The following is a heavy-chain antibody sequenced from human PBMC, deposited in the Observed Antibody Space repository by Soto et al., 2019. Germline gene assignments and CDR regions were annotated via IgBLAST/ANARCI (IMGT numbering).Heavy chain of an antibody. D-gene: IGHD1-26*01. CDR2: ISLSGSTI. V-gene: IGHV3-48*03. CDR3: ARESFSASPNFFDY. Sequence: GGSLRLSCAASGFAFSNYEMNWVRQAPGKGLEWVSYISLSGSTIYYADSVKGRFAISRDDAKDSLYLEMDSLRADDTAVYYCARESFSASPNFFDYWGQGTLVTVSS. J-gene: IGHJ4*02. CDR1: GFAFSNYE.